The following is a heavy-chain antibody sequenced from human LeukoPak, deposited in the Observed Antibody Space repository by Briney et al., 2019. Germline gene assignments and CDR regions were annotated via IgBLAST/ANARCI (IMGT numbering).Heavy chain of an antibody. D-gene: IGHD5-18*01. J-gene: IGHJ4*02. CDR3: ARWLYSYGQYYFDY. CDR1: GGSISSSSYY. CDR2: IYYSGST. V-gene: IGHV4-61*01. Sequence: PSETLSLTCTVSGGSISSSSYYWSWIRQPPGKGLEWIGYIYYSGSTNYNPSLKSRVTISVDTSKNQFSLKLSSVTAADTAVYYCARWLYSYGQYYFDYWGQGTLVTVSS.